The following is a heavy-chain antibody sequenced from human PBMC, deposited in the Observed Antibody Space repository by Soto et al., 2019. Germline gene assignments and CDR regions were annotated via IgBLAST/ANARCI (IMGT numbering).Heavy chain of an antibody. D-gene: IGHD3-10*01. J-gene: IGHJ3*01. CDR1: GFTFSSYG. CDR3: ARWFGDLGAFDV. V-gene: IGHV3-33*01. CDR2: IWYDGSKN. Sequence: QVQLVESGGGVVQTGRSLRLSCAASGFTFSSYGMHWVRQAPGKGLEWVTAIWYDGSKNSYADSVKGRFTISRDNYKNTLYLQMNSLRAEDTAVYYGARWFGDLGAFDVWGQGTMVTVSS.